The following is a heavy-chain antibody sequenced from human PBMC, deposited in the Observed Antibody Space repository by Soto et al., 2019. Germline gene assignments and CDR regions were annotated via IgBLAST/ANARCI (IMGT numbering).Heavy chain of an antibody. V-gene: IGHV1-69*06. CDR2: IIPIFGTA. J-gene: IGHJ5*02. Sequence: SVKVSCKASGGTFSSYAISWVRQAPGQGLEWMGGIIPIFGTANYAQKFQGRVTITADKSTSTAYMELSSLRSEDTAVYYCARSSLDYYDSSGYAPGWFDPWGQGTLVTVSS. CDR1: GGTFSSYA. CDR3: ARSSLDYYDSSGYAPGWFDP. D-gene: IGHD3-22*01.